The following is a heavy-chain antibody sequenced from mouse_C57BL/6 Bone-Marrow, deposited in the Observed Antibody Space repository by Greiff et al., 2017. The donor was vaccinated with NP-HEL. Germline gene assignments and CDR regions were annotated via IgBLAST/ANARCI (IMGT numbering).Heavy chain of an antibody. CDR1: GFNIKDDY. CDR3: TTHGSSYEGYAMDY. Sequence: EVQLQQSGAELVRPGASVKLSCTASGFNIKDDYMHWVKQRPEQGLEWIGWIDPENGDTEYASKFQGKATITADTSSNTAYLQLSSLTSEDTAVYYCTTHGSSYEGYAMDYWGQGTSVTVSS. D-gene: IGHD1-1*01. CDR2: IDPENGDT. J-gene: IGHJ4*01. V-gene: IGHV14-4*01.